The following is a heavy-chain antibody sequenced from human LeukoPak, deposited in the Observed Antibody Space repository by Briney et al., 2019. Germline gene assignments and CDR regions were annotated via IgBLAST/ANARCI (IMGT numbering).Heavy chain of an antibody. CDR2: MYRGGST. V-gene: IGHV4-38-2*02. J-gene: IGHJ4*02. Sequence: SETLSLTCSVFGYSFSSGYYWGWIRQPPGKSLEWIGSMYRGGSTYYNPSLKSRVTISVDTSKNQFSLKLSSVTAADTAVYYCARSQYSYGLGAVWTYFDYWGQGTLVTVSS. D-gene: IGHD5-18*01. CDR1: GYSFSSGYY. CDR3: ARSQYSYGLGAVWTYFDY.